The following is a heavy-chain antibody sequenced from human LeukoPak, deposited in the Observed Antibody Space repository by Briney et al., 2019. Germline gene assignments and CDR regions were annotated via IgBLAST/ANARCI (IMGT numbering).Heavy chain of an antibody. D-gene: IGHD2-2*02. CDR2: INHSGST. CDR3: ARHRPIVVVPAAISMDV. Sequence: SETLSLTCAVYGGSFSGYYWSWIRQPPGKGLEWIGEINHSGSTNYNPSLKSRVTISVDTSKNQFSLKLSSVTAADTAVYYCARHRPIVVVPAAISMDVWGKGTTVTVSS. J-gene: IGHJ6*04. V-gene: IGHV4-34*01. CDR1: GGSFSGYY.